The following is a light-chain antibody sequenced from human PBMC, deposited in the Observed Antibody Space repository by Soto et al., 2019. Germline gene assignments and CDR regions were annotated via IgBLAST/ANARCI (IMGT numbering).Light chain of an antibody. CDR2: AAS. V-gene: IGKV1-39*01. CDR3: QLSSNSPQT. CDR1: HTIMTY. Sequence: DIQMTQSPSSLSASVGDEVTITCRASHTIMTYLNWYQLKPGKPPRLLIYAASSLQSGVPSRFSGSGSGTDFTLTINSLQPEDFATYSCQLSSNSPQTFGQGTNVDIK. J-gene: IGKJ1*01.